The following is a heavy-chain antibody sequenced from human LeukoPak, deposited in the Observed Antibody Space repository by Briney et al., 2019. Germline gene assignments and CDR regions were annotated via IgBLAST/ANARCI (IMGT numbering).Heavy chain of an antibody. CDR2: INPNSGGT. CDR3: ARAREYDFWSGSERDYYYGMDV. CDR1: GYTFTGYY. J-gene: IGHJ6*02. D-gene: IGHD3-3*01. V-gene: IGHV1-2*04. Sequence: VASVKVSCKASGYTFTGYYMHWVRQAPGQGLEWMGWINPNSGGTNYAQKFQGWVTMTRDTSISTAYMELSRLRSDDTAVYYCARAREYDFWSGSERDYYYGMDVWGQGTTVTVSS.